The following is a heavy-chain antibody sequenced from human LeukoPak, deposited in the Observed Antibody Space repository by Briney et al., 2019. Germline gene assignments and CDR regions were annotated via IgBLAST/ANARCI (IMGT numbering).Heavy chain of an antibody. CDR3: ASWAGTHRWADAFDI. Sequence: SETLSLTCTVSGGSISSSSYYWGWIRQPPGKGLEWIGSIYYSGSTYYNPSLKSRVTISVDTSKNQFSLKLSSVTAADTAVYYCASWAGTHRWADAFDIWGQGTMVTVSS. D-gene: IGHD3-10*01. V-gene: IGHV4-39*07. CDR2: IYYSGST. J-gene: IGHJ3*02. CDR1: GGSISSSSYY.